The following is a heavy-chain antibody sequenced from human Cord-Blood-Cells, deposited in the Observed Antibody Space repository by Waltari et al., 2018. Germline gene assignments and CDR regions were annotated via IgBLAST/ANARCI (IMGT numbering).Heavy chain of an antibody. J-gene: IGHJ4*02. CDR3: AESITIFGVGGYYFDY. Sequence: QVQLQESGPGLVKPSETLSLTCTVSGYSISSGYYWGWIRQPPGKGLEWIGSIYHSGSTYYHPSLKSRVTISVDTSKNQFSLKLSSVTAADTAVYYCAESITIFGVGGYYFDYWGQGTLVTVSS. CDR1: GYSISSGYY. V-gene: IGHV4-38-2*02. CDR2: IYHSGST. D-gene: IGHD3-3*01.